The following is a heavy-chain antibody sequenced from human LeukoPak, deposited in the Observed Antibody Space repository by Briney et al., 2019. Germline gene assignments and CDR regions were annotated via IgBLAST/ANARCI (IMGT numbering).Heavy chain of an antibody. Sequence: ASVKVSCKASGYTFTSYAMHWVRQAPGQRLEWMGWINAGNGNTKYSQKFQGRVTITRDTSASTAYMELSSLRSEDTAVYYCAGGIVVYYDSSGYGPNDAFDIWGQGTMVTVSS. D-gene: IGHD3-22*01. CDR2: INAGNGNT. J-gene: IGHJ3*02. CDR1: GYTFTSYA. V-gene: IGHV1-3*01. CDR3: AGGIVVYYDSSGYGPNDAFDI.